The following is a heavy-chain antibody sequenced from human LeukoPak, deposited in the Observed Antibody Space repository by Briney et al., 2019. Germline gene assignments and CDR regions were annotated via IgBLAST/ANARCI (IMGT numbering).Heavy chain of an antibody. CDR3: ATGGGGSGSSLPLKDY. CDR2: ISAYNGNT. CDR1: GYTFTSYG. Sequence: WASVKVSCKASGYTFTSYGISWVRQAPGQGLEWMGWISAYNGNTNYAQKLQGRVTMTTDTSTSTAYVELRSLRSDDTAVYYCATGGGGSGSSLPLKDYWGQGTLVTVSS. J-gene: IGHJ4*02. V-gene: IGHV1-18*04. D-gene: IGHD3-10*01.